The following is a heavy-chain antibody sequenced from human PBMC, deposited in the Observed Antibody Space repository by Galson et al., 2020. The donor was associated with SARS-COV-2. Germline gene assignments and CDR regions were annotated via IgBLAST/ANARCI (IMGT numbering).Heavy chain of an antibody. CDR2: IYYSGDT. CDR1: GASVSSANYL. D-gene: IGHD1-7*01. Sequence: SETLSLTCTVSGASVSSANYLWAWIRQTPGRGLEWIGTIYYSGDTYDNSSLKSRVNISVDLSKNQFSLKLSSVTAADTAVYFCARDVGLYQLRDPGHFDHWGPGTEFTVSS. J-gene: IGHJ4*02. CDR3: ARDVGLYQLRDPGHFDH. V-gene: IGHV4-39*07.